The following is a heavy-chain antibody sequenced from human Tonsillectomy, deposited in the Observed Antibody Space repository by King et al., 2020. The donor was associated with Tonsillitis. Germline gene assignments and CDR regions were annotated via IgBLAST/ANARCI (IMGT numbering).Heavy chain of an antibody. CDR2: ISSNGGST. Sequence: VQPVESGGGLVQPGGSLRLSCSASGFTFSSYAMHWVRQAPGKGLEYVSAISSNGGSTYYADSVKGRFTISRDNSKNTLYLQMSSLRAEDTAVYYCVNMGAEYYYDSSGYYDAFDIWGQGTMVTVSS. J-gene: IGHJ3*02. D-gene: IGHD3-22*01. CDR3: VNMGAEYYYDSSGYYDAFDI. CDR1: GFTFSSYA. V-gene: IGHV3-64D*06.